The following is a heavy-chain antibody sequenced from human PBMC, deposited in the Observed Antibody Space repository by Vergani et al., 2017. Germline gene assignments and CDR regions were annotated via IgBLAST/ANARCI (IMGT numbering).Heavy chain of an antibody. CDR2: ISGSGGST. J-gene: IGHJ5*02. V-gene: IGHV3-23*04. Sequence: VQLVESGGGVVQPGRSLRLSCAASGFTFSSYAMSWVRQAPGKGLEWVSAISGSGGSTYYADSVKGRFTISRDNSKNTLYLQMNSLRAEDTAVYYCAKDGEGYCSSTSCYDNWFDPWGQGTLVTVSS. D-gene: IGHD2-2*01. CDR1: GFTFSSYA. CDR3: AKDGEGYCSSTSCYDNWFDP.